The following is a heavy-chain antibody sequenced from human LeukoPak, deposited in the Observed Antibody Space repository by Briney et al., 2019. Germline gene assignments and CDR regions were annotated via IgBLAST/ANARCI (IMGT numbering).Heavy chain of an antibody. D-gene: IGHD3-10*01. Sequence: GGSQRLSCAASGFTFSSYSMNWVRQAPGKGLEWVSYISSSSSTIYYADSVKGRFTISRDNAKNSLYLQMNSLRAEDTAVYYCARALVASYSYYYYYMDVWGKGTTVTVSS. CDR2: ISSSSSTI. CDR1: GFTFSSYS. V-gene: IGHV3-48*01. J-gene: IGHJ6*03. CDR3: ARALVASYSYYYYYMDV.